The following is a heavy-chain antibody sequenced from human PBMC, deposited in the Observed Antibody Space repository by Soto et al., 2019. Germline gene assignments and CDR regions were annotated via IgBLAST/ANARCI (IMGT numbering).Heavy chain of an antibody. J-gene: IGHJ6*02. CDR2: ISSSSSYI. V-gene: IGHV3-21*01. CDR1: GFTFSSYS. CDR3: ARDVSSVTIVPYYYGMDV. D-gene: IGHD4-17*01. Sequence: GSLRLSCAASGFTFSSYSMNWVRQAPGKGLEWVSSISSSSSYIYYADSVKGRFTISRDNAKNSLYLQMNSLRAEDTAVYYCARDVSSVTIVPYYYGMDVWGQGTTVTVSS.